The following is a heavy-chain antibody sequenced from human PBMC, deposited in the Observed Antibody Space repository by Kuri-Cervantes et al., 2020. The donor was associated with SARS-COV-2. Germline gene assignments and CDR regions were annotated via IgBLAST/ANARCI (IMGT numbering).Heavy chain of an antibody. CDR3: AKVLAAYWLAGYFDY. Sequence: GGSLRLSCAASGFTFSSYAMHWVRQAPGKGLEWVAVISYDGSNKYYADSVKGRFTISRDNSKNTLYLQMNSLRAEDTAVYYCAKVLAAYWLAGYFDYWGQGTLVTVSS. CDR2: ISYDGSNK. CDR1: GFTFSSYA. V-gene: IGHV3-30*04. D-gene: IGHD6-6*01. J-gene: IGHJ4*02.